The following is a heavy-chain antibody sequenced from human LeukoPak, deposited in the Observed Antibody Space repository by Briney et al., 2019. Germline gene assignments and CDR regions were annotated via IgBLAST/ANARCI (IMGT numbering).Heavy chain of an antibody. CDR2: IYTSGST. CDR1: GGSISSYY. V-gene: IGHV4-4*07. D-gene: IGHD3-22*01. J-gene: IGHJ5*02. Sequence: NPSETLSLTCTVSGGSISSYYWSWIRQPAGKGLEWIGRIYTSGSTNYNPSLKSRVTMSVDTSKNQFSLKLSSVTAADTAVYYCARGTYYYDSSGYWFDPWGQGSLVTVSS. CDR3: ARGTYYYDSSGYWFDP.